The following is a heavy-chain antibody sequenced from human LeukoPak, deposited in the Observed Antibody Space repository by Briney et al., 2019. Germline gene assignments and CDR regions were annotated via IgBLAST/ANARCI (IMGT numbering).Heavy chain of an antibody. CDR3: AHGSMYQLDY. V-gene: IGHV3-23*01. CDR1: GFTVSRNY. Sequence: GGSLRLSCAASGFTVSRNYMSWVRQAPGKGLEWVSGIIGGAGSTYYADSVKGRFTISRDNSKNTLYLQMNSLRAEDTAVYYCAHGSMYQLDYWGQGTLVTVSS. CDR2: IIGGAGST. J-gene: IGHJ4*02. D-gene: IGHD2-2*01.